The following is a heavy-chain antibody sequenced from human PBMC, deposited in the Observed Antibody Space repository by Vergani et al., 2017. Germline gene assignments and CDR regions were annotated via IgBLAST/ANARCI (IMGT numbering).Heavy chain of an antibody. CDR1: GGSVSTNSYS. CDR2: ISYSGRT. J-gene: IGHJ4*02. CDR3: ARLSKTWGFDS. D-gene: IGHD3-16*01. Sequence: QVQLLDSGPGLVKPSETLSLSCSVSGGSVSTNSYSWSWIRQPAEKKPEWIGNISYSGRTNYNPSLRSRVTISMGSSKNQFSLRLRSVTAADTAVYYCARLSKTWGFDSWGQGTLVTVSS. V-gene: IGHV4-61*10.